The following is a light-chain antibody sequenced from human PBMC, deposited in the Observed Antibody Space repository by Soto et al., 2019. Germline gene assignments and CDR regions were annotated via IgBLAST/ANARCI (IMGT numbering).Light chain of an antibody. CDR1: SSDVGAYNY. CDR3: SSYTRTSTYV. Sequence: QSVLTQPASVSGSPGQSITISCTGTSSDVGAYNYVSWYQQHPGKVPKLMIYDVTNRPSGVSNRFSGSKSGNTASLTISGLQAKDEADYYCSSYTRTSTYVFGAGTKVTV. V-gene: IGLV2-14*01. J-gene: IGLJ1*01. CDR2: DVT.